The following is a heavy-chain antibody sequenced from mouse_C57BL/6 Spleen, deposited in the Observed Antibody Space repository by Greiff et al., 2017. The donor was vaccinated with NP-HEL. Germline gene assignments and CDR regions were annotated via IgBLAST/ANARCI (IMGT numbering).Heavy chain of an antibody. CDR3: AREVVATPYYYAMDY. J-gene: IGHJ4*01. V-gene: IGHV1-52*01. CDR1: GYTFTSYW. CDR2: IDPSDSET. Sequence: QVQLQQPGAELVRPGSSVKLSCKASGYTFTSYWMHWVKQRPIQGLEWIGNIDPSDSETHYNQKFKDKATLTVDKSSSTAYMQLSSLTSEDSAVYDCAREVVATPYYYAMDYWGQGTSVTVSS. D-gene: IGHD1-1*01.